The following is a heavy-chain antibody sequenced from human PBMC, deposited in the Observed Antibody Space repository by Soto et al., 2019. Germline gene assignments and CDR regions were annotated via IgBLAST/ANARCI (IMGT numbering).Heavy chain of an antibody. CDR1: GDTFTDYY. J-gene: IGHJ4*02. CDR2: VNPSGGHT. Sequence: QVQLMQSGAEVKKPGASVKVSCKASGDTFTDYYIHWVRQAPGQGLEWMGTVNPSGGHTTYAQHFRGRVTMTRDTSTSTLCMGLTSLRSEDTAVYYCARGGHVVVVTAALDYWGQGTLVTVSS. CDR3: ARGGHVVVVTAALDY. D-gene: IGHD2-21*02. V-gene: IGHV1-46*01.